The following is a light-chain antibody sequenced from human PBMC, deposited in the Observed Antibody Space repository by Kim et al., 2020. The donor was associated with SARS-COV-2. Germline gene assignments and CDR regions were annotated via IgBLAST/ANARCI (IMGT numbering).Light chain of an antibody. V-gene: IGLV10-54*04. CDR2: REN. J-gene: IGLJ3*02. CDR3: SAWDSSLSAWV. Sequence: RQTAKVHGPGNTNNVGTRGAAWRQQTQGHPPKLLSYRENNRPSEISQRFSASRSGTTASPTITGVQPEDEADHYCSAWDSSLSAWVFGGGTQLTVL. CDR1: TNNVGTRG.